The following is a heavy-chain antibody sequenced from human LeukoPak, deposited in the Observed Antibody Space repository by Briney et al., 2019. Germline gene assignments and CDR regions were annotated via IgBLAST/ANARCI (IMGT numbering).Heavy chain of an antibody. CDR2: INHDGTNK. V-gene: IGHV3-7*03. Sequence: PGGSLRLSCAASGFTFNKCWMNWVRQTPEKGLEWVASINHDGTNKHYVDSVKGRFTISRDNAKNSLYLQMNSLRAEDTAVYYCARDSSGGTYYYYYYGMDAWGQGTPVTVSS. J-gene: IGHJ6*02. CDR3: ARDSSGGTYYYYYYGMDA. CDR1: GFTFNKCW. D-gene: IGHD4-23*01.